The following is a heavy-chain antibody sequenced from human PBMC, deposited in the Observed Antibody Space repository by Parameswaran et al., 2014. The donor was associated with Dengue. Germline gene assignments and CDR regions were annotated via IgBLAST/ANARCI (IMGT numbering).Heavy chain of an antibody. J-gene: IGHJ5*02. CDR2: IYYSGST. D-gene: IGHD3-22*01. CDR3: ARAEYYYDSSGYIAGWFDP. V-gene: IGHV4-59*01. Sequence: VRQAPGKGLEWIGYIYYSGSTNYNPSLKSRVTISVDTSKNQFSLKLSSVTAADTAVYYCARAEYYYDSSGYIAGWFDPWGQGTLVTVS.